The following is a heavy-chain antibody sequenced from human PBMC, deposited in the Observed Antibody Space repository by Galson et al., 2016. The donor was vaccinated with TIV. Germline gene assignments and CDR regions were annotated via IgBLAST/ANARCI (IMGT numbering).Heavy chain of an antibody. CDR3: ARRYTSFSDLDDWFFDL. CDR1: GGSISNDDYS. Sequence: TLSLTCIVSGGSISNDDYSWSWIRQPPGDGLEWIGYIYDNGSAYYSPSLKRRVSISLDKSKNQFSLKLTSVTAADTAIYYCARRYTSFSDLDDWFFDLWGRGTLVTVSS. J-gene: IGHJ2*01. D-gene: IGHD3-3*01. CDR2: IYDNGSA. V-gene: IGHV4-30-2*01.